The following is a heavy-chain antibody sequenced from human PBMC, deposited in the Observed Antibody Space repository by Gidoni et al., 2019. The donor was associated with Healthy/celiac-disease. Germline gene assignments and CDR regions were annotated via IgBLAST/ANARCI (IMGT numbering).Heavy chain of an antibody. Sequence: EVQLVESGGGLVQPGGSLRLSCAASGFTVSSNYMSWVRQAPGKGLEWVSVIDSGGSTYYADSVKGRFTISRDNSKNTLYLQMNSLRAEDTAVYYCARDFVYGGNSAYYYYGMDVWGQGTTVTVSS. V-gene: IGHV3-66*02. CDR2: IDSGGST. J-gene: IGHJ6*02. CDR3: ARDFVYGGNSAYYYYGMDV. D-gene: IGHD4-17*01. CDR1: GFTVSSNY.